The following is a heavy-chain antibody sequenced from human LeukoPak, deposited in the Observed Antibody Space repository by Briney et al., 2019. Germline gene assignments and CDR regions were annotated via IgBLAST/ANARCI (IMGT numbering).Heavy chain of an antibody. CDR3: ASTHCSGGSCLFDP. J-gene: IGHJ5*02. CDR2: INPSGNT. V-gene: IGHV4-34*09. D-gene: IGHD2-15*01. CDR1: GGSFSGHY. Sequence: PSETLSLTCAVYGGSFSGHYWTWIRQPPGKGLEWIGEINPSGNTNYNPSLKSRVTISVDTSKNQFSLKLSSVTAADTAVYYCASTHCSGGSCLFDPWGQGTLVTVSS.